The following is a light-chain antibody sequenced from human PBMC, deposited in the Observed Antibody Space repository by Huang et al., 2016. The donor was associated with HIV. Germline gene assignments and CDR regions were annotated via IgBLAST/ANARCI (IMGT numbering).Light chain of an antibody. CDR1: RSGSFD. CDR3: QQYNNWPWT. CDR2: GAS. V-gene: IGKV3-15*01. Sequence: PRAVSSGEGGARSWRAIRSGSFDLAWYQQRGGQAPRLLIYGASTRATGIPARFSGSGSGTEFTLTISSLQSEDFAVYYCQQYNNWPWTFGQGTKVEIE. J-gene: IGKJ1*01.